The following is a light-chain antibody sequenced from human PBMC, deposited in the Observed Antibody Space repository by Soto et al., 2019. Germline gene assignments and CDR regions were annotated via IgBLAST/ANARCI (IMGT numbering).Light chain of an antibody. V-gene: IGKV3-20*01. CDR2: GIS. Sequence: IVLTQSPGTLSLSPGERVTLSSRASHTISSSYLAWYQQKPGQAPRLLMYGISRRATGIPDRFSGSGSGTDFTLTITRLEPEDFAVYYCQQYVTSSPRTFGQGTKVEIK. CDR3: QQYVTSSPRT. J-gene: IGKJ1*01. CDR1: HTISSSY.